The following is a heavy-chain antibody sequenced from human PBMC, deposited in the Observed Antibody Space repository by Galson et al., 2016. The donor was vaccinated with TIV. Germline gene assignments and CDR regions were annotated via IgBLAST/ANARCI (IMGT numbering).Heavy chain of an antibody. J-gene: IGHJ4*02. D-gene: IGHD6-19*01. Sequence: LRLSCAASGFTFSTYAMHWVRQAPGKGLEWVAVISYDGSHTYYADSVKGRFTISRDNSKNTVYLQMNSLRPEDTAFYYCATDSGYSVDWYPGRWGQGTLVTVSS. CDR1: GFTFSTYA. V-gene: IGHV3-30*04. CDR2: ISYDGSHT. CDR3: ATDSGYSVDWYPGR.